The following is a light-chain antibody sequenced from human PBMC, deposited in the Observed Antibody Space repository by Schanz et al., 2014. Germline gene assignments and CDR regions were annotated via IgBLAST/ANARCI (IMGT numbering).Light chain of an antibody. Sequence: QSVLTQPPSVSGAPGQRVTISCSGSTSNIGNNYVSWYQHLPGTAPKLLILANNERPSGIPDRFSGSKSGTSATLDITGLQTGDEADYFCGTWDSSLSAWVFGGGTKLTVL. J-gene: IGLJ3*02. CDR3: GTWDSSLSAWV. CDR1: TSNIGNNY. V-gene: IGLV1-51*01. CDR2: ANN.